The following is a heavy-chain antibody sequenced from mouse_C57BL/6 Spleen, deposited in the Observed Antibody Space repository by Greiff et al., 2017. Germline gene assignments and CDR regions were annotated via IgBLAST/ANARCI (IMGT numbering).Heavy chain of an antibody. J-gene: IGHJ4*01. CDR1: GFTFTDYY. CDR2: IRNKANGYTT. D-gene: IGHD1-1*01. V-gene: IGHV7-3*01. Sequence: EVHLVESGGGLVQPGGSLSLSCAASGFTFTDYYMSWVRQPPGKALEWLGFIRNKANGYTTEYSASVTGRFTISRDNSQSILYLQMNALRAEDSATYYCARSGSTYYHAKDYWGQGTSVTVSS. CDR3: ARSGSTYYHAKDY.